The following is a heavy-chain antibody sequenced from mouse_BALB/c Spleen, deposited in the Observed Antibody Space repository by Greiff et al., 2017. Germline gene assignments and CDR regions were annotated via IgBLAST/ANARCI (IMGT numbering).Heavy chain of an antibody. Sequence: VQLQQSGPELVKPGASVKISCKASGYTFTDYNMHWVKQSHGKSLEWIGYIYPYNGGTGYNQKFQSKATLTVDNSSSTAYMELRCLTSEDSAVYYCARSLRQRGLFFYAMDYGGQGTSVTVSA. CDR1: GYTFTDYN. V-gene: IGHV1S29*02. CDR3: ARSLRQRGLFFYAMDY. J-gene: IGHJ4*01. D-gene: IGHD6-1*01. CDR2: IYPYNGGT.